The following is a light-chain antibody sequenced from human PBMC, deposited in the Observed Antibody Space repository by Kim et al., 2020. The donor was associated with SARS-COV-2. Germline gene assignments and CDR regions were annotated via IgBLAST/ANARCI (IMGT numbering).Light chain of an antibody. CDR3: QQRWT. V-gene: IGKV1-5*03. CDR2: KAS. J-gene: IGKJ1*01. Sequence: STLSASVGYRLTITCRASQSISSWLAWYQQKPGKAPKLLIYKASSLESGVPSRFSGSGSGTEFTLTISSLQPDDFATYYCQQRWTFGQGTKVDIK. CDR1: QSISSW.